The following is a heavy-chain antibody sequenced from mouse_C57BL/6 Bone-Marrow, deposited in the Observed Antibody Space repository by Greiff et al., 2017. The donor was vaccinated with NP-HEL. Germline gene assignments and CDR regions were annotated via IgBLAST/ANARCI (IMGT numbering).Heavy chain of an antibody. Sequence: QVQLQQPGAELVRPGTSVKLSCKASGYTFTSYWMHWVKQRPGQGLEWIGVIDPSDSYTNYNQKFKGQATLTVDTSSSTAYMQLSSLTSEDSAVYYCARYGGPYCGSPYYAMDYWGQGTSVTVSS. CDR2: IDPSDSYT. V-gene: IGHV1-59*01. CDR3: ARYGGPYCGSPYYAMDY. CDR1: GYTFTSYW. D-gene: IGHD1-1*01. J-gene: IGHJ4*01.